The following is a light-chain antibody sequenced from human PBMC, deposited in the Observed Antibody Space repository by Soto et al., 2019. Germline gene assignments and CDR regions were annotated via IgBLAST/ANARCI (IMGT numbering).Light chain of an antibody. J-gene: IGLJ3*02. Sequence: QSVLTQPASVSGSPGQSITISCTGTSSDIGGYNYVSWYQQNPGKAPKLMIYEVTNRPSGISYRFSGSKSGNTASLTISGLQAEDEADYYCSSYTTNSTRVFGGGTKVTVL. V-gene: IGLV2-14*01. CDR1: SSDIGGYNY. CDR2: EVT. CDR3: SSYTTNSTRV.